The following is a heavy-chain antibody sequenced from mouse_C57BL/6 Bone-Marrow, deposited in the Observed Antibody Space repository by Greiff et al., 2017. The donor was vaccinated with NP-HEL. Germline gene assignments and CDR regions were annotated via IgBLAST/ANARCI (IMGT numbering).Heavy chain of an antibody. V-gene: IGHV1-82*01. D-gene: IGHD2-1*01. CDR1: GYAFSSSW. J-gene: IGHJ2*01. CDR2: IYPGDGDT. CDR3: ARGNYGNYFDY. Sequence: QVQLKESGPELVKPGASVKISCKASGYAFSSSWMNWVKQRPGKGLEWIGRIYPGDGDTTYNGKFKGKATLTADKSSSTAYMQLSSLTSEDSAVYFCARGNYGNYFDYWGQGTTLTVSS.